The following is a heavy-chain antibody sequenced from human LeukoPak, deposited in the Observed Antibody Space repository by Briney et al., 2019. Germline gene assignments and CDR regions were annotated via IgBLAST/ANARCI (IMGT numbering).Heavy chain of an antibody. D-gene: IGHD3-22*01. J-gene: IGHJ4*02. CDR1: GISFSSYA. CDR2: ITSDGTTI. Sequence: GGSLRLSCAAPGISFSSYAMNWVRQAPGKGPEWLSYITSDGTTIYYADSVKGRFTISRDNSKNTLYLQMNSLRAEDTAVYYCAKDYYDSSGYSPYYFDYWGQGTLVTVSS. V-gene: IGHV3-23*03. CDR3: AKDYYDSSGYSPYYFDY.